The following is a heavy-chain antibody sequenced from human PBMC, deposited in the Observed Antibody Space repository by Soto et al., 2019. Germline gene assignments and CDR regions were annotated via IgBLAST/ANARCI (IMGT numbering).Heavy chain of an antibody. D-gene: IGHD4-17*01. CDR1: GFTLSTYA. Sequence: GSLRLSCAASGFTLSTYAMSWVRQAPGKGLEWVSTISDNGGSTYYADSVEGRFTVSRDNSKSTLYLQMNSLRAEDTAVYYCAILDYLMDYWGQGTQVTVSS. J-gene: IGHJ4*02. CDR3: AILDYLMDY. CDR2: ISDNGGST. V-gene: IGHV3-23*01.